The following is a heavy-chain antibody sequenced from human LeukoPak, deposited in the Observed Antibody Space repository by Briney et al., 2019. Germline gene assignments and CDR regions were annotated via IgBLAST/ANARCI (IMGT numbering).Heavy chain of an antibody. D-gene: IGHD3-22*01. CDR3: ARDLYYYDSSGYY. CDR2: ISSSSSYI. V-gene: IGHV3-21*01. J-gene: IGHJ4*02. Sequence: GGSLRLSCAASGFTFSSYSMNWVRQAPGKGLEWVSSISSSSSYIYYADSAKGRFTISRDNAKNPLYLQMNSLRAEDTAVYYCARDLYYYDSSGYYWGQGTLVTVSS. CDR1: GFTFSSYS.